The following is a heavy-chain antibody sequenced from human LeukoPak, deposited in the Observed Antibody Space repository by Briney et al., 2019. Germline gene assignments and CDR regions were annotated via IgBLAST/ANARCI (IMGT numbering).Heavy chain of an antibody. CDR2: IYSGGST. Sequence: GGSLRLSCAASGFTVSSNYMSWVRQAPGKGLEWVSVIYSGGSTYYADSVKGRFTISRDNSKNTLYLQMNSLRAEDTAVYYCARDGNDYGDCEYFQHWGQGTLVTVSS. D-gene: IGHD4-17*01. CDR1: GFTVSSNY. V-gene: IGHV3-53*01. J-gene: IGHJ1*01. CDR3: ARDGNDYGDCEYFQH.